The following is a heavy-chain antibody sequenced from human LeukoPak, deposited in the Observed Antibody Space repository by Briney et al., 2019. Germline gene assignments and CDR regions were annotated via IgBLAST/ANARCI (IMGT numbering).Heavy chain of an antibody. CDR1: GYTFTGYY. D-gene: IGHD6-19*01. CDR2: INPNRGGT. J-gene: IGHJ4*02. CDR3: ARDLQAVAGTED. Sequence: ASVKVSCKASGYTFTGYYMHRVRQAPGQGLEWMGWINPNRGGTNYAQKFQGRVTMTRDTSISTAYMELSRLRSDDTAVYYCARDLQAVAGTEDWGQGTLVTVSS. V-gene: IGHV1-2*02.